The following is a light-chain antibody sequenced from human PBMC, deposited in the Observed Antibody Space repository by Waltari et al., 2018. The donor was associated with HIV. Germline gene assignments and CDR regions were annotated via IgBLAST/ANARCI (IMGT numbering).Light chain of an antibody. CDR3: CSYAGSSTSWV. V-gene: IGLV2-23*01. J-gene: IGLJ3*02. CDR1: RSDVVRYHL. CDR2: EGS. Sequence: QSALTQPASVSGSPGQSIPISCPGTRSDVVRYHLFSWYQQHPGKAPKLMNYEGSKRPSGVSNRFSGSKSGNTASLTISGLQAEDEADYYCCSYAGSSTSWVFGGGTKLTVL.